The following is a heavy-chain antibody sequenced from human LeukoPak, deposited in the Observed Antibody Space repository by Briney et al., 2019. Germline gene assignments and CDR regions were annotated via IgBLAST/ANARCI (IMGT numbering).Heavy chain of an antibody. J-gene: IGHJ4*02. Sequence: GGSLRLSCAATGFAFSSFDMTWVRQAPGKGLEWVAALRVSSDTRDYAESVKGRFTISRDNSNNTLYPQFNSLRAEDTAVYYCVKGGWCDNWGQGTPVTVSS. V-gene: IGHV3-23*01. CDR3: VKGGWCDN. CDR2: LRVSSDTR. CDR1: GFAFSSFD. D-gene: IGHD2-21*01.